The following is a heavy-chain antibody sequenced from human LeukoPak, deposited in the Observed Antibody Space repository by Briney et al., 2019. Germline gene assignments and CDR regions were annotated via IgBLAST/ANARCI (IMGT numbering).Heavy chain of an antibody. V-gene: IGHV3-21*01. CDR1: GFTFSSYI. CDR3: ARSLVRGINAFDI. J-gene: IGHJ3*02. D-gene: IGHD3-10*01. Sequence: GGSLRLSCAASGFTFSSYIMNCVRQAPGKGLEWVSSITSSSTYVYYADSVKGRFTMSRDNAKNSLYLQMNSLRAEDTAVYYCARSLVRGINAFDIWGQGTMVTASS. CDR2: ITSSSTYV.